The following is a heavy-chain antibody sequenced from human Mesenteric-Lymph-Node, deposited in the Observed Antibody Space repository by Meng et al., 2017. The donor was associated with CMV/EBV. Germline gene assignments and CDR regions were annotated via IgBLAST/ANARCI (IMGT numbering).Heavy chain of an antibody. J-gene: IGHJ5*01. CDR1: GFTFSSYA. D-gene: IGHD3-10*01. CDR2: ISHSGAST. CDR3: AKGGVTTADS. V-gene: IGHV3-23*01. Sequence: GESLKISCAASGFTFSSYAMNWVRQAPGKGLQWVSTISHSGASTYYSDSVKGRFTISRDNSKDTLYLQMNSLSAEDTAVYFCAKGGVTTADSWGQGTLVTVSS.